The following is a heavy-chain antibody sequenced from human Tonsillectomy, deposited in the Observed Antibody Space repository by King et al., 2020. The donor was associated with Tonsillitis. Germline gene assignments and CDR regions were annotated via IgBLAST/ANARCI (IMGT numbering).Heavy chain of an antibody. CDR3: ARDPNVVPHNWFDP. J-gene: IGHJ5*02. Sequence: VQLVESGAEVKKPGASVKVSCKASGYTFTGYYMHWVRQAPGQGLEWMGWINPNSGGTNYAQKFQGRVTMTRDTSISTAYMELSRLRSDDTAGYYCARDPNVVPHNWFDPWGQGTLVTVSS. D-gene: IGHD2-2*01. CDR2: INPNSGGT. V-gene: IGHV1-2*02. CDR1: GYTFTGYY.